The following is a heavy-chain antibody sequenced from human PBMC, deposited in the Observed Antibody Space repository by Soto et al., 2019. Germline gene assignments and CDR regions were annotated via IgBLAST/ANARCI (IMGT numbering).Heavy chain of an antibody. V-gene: IGHV3-23*01. Sequence: EVHLLQSGGGLVQPGGSLRLSCAASGFTFSNYAMSWVRQAPSKGLEWVSAISGGGGGTYYADSVKGRFTISRDNSKNTLYLQMNSVRGEDTGVYYCARGSRLLRSGMDVWGQGTTVTVSS. CDR2: ISGGGGGT. D-gene: IGHD5-12*01. CDR1: GFTFSNYA. J-gene: IGHJ6*02. CDR3: ARGSRLLRSGMDV.